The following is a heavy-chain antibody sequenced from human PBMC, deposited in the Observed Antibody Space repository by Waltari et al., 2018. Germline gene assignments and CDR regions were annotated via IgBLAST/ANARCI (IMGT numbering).Heavy chain of an antibody. D-gene: IGHD2-15*01. V-gene: IGHV4-4*02. J-gene: IGHJ4*02. Sequence: QLQLQQSGPGLVKPSESLSLTCAVPGDSMKRNYWWNRVRQPPGKGLGWIGQIHGTGRTNYNPSLGSRVTVSIDASHNQYSLKLSYATAADTAVDYCARDRGRGLYLDSWGQGTLVTVS. CDR3: ARDRGRGLYLDS. CDR1: GDSMKRNYW. CDR2: IHGTGRT.